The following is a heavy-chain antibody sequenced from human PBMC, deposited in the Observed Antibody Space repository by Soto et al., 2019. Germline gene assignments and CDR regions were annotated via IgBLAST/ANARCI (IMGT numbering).Heavy chain of an antibody. J-gene: IGHJ4*02. V-gene: IGHV4-39*01. CDR3: ARGMRDFDPQNLAGYDY. CDR1: GGSISSSSYY. CDR2: IYYSGST. Sequence: SETLSLTCTVSGGSISSSSYYWGWIRQPPGKGLEWIGSIYYSGSTYYNPSLKSRVTISVDTSKNQFSLKLSSVTAADTAVYYCARGMRDFDPQNLAGYDYWGQGTLVTVSS. D-gene: IGHD3-9*01.